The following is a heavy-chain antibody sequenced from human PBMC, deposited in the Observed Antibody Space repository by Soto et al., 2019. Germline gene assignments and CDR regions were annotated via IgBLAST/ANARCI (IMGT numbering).Heavy chain of an antibody. CDR3: AKDLFRASSSWTVGY. Sequence: GGSLRLSCAASGFTFSSYGMHWVRQAPGKGLEWVAVISYDGSNKYYADSVKGRFTISRDNSKNTLYLQMNSLRAEDTAVYYCAKDLFRASSSWTVGYWGQGTLVTVS. CDR2: ISYDGSNK. CDR1: GFTFSSYG. J-gene: IGHJ4*02. V-gene: IGHV3-30*18. D-gene: IGHD6-13*01.